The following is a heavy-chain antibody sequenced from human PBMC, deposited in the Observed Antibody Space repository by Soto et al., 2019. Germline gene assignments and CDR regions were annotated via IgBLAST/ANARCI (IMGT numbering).Heavy chain of an antibody. CDR2: ISGSGGRT. J-gene: IGHJ6*02. CDR3: AKDYGMDV. V-gene: IGHV3-23*01. CDR1: GFTISSYA. Sequence: EVQLLESGGGLVQPGGSLRLSCVASGFTISSYAMSWVRQAPGKGLEWVSGISGSGGRTYYADSVKGRFTISRDNSKNTLYRQMNSLRAEDTAVYYCAKDYGMDVWGQGTTVTVSS.